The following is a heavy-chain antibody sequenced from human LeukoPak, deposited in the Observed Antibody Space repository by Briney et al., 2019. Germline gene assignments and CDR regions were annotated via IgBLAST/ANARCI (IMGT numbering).Heavy chain of an antibody. CDR1: GYTFTGYY. CDR2: INPNSGGT. Sequence: ASVKVSCKASGYTFTGYYMHWVRQAPGQGLEWMGWINPNSGGTNYAQKFQDRVTMTRDTSISTAYMELSRLRSDDTAVYYCARDSSGWSRGFDPWGQGTLVTVSS. D-gene: IGHD6-19*01. V-gene: IGHV1-2*02. CDR3: ARDSSGWSRGFDP. J-gene: IGHJ5*02.